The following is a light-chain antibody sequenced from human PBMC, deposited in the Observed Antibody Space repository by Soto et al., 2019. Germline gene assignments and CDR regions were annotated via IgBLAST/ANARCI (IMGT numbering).Light chain of an antibody. CDR2: DAS. J-gene: IGKJ2*01. CDR3: QHRRNSLYT. Sequence: EIVLIQSPATLSLSPGDRATLSCRASQDLAMFLAWYQQKPGQPPRLLIHDASNRAAGIPARFSGSGSGTDFTLTVSALEPEDFAIYYCQHRRNSLYTFGQGTRLEI. V-gene: IGKV3-11*01. CDR1: QDLAMF.